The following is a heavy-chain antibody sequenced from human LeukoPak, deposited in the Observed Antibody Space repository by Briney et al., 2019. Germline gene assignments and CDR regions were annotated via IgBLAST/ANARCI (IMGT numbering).Heavy chain of an antibody. CDR2: IKEDGSEK. CDR1: GFTFNSYW. CDR3: VRDEGATVTTFRFDF. Sequence: GGSLRLSCAASGFTFNSYWMSWVRQAPGKGLEWVANIKEDGSEKMYLDSVKGRFTISRDNAKNSLYLQTNSLRVEDTAVYYCVRDEGATVTTFRFDFWGQGTLVTVSS. J-gene: IGHJ4*02. V-gene: IGHV3-7*01. D-gene: IGHD4-17*01.